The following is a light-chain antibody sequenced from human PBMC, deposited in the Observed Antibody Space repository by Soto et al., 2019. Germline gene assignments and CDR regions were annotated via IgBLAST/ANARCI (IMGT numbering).Light chain of an antibody. CDR2: GAS. V-gene: IGKV3-20*01. CDR3: QQYGNSPAIT. CDR1: QSVSGSY. Sequence: ENVLTQSPGTLSLSPGERATLSCRASQSVSGSYLAWYQQKPGQAPRLLIYGASSRATGIPDRFSGSGSGTDFTLTVSRLEPEDFAVYYCQQYGNSPAITFGQGTRLEIK. J-gene: IGKJ5*01.